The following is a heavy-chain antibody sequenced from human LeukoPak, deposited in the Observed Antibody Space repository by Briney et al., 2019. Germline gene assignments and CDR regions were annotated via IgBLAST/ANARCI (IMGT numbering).Heavy chain of an antibody. J-gene: IGHJ4*02. V-gene: IGHV4-59*01. CDR2: IYYSGST. CDR3: ARGRIWLDY. CDR1: GGSISTYY. D-gene: IGHD2/OR15-2a*01. Sequence: PSETLSLTCTVSGGSISTYYWTWIRQPPGKGLEWIGYIYYSGSTNYNPSLKSRVTISVDTSKNQFSLKLRSVTAADTAVYYCARGRIWLDYWGQGTQVTVSS.